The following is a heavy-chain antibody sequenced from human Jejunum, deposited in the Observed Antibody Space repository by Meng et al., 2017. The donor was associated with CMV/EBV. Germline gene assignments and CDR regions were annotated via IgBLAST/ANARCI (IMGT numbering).Heavy chain of an antibody. Sequence: TCTVAGDSLTTRGNFWSWIRQSPGEGLEWIGYISYSATTRYSPSFRSRVSMLIDTSNSQFSLRLTSVTVADTAIYFCARGYSDFDYWGQGTLVTVSS. J-gene: IGHJ4*02. V-gene: IGHV4-61*08. CDR3: ARGYSDFDY. D-gene: IGHD5-18*01. CDR2: ISYSATT. CDR1: GDSLTTRGNF.